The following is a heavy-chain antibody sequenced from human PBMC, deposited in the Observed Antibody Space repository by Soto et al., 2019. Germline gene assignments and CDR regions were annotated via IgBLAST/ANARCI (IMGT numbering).Heavy chain of an antibody. D-gene: IGHD2-15*01. Sequence: QVQLVESGGGVVQPGRSLRLSCAASGFTFSSYGMHWVRQAPGKGLEWVAVISYDGSNKYYADSVKGRFTISRDNSKNTLYLKMNSLRAKDTDVYYCASCSGGSCYLDLDVRGQENTVTVS. J-gene: IGHJ6*02. CDR3: ASCSGGSCYLDLDV. CDR1: GFTFSSYG. V-gene: IGHV3-30*03. CDR2: ISYDGSNK.